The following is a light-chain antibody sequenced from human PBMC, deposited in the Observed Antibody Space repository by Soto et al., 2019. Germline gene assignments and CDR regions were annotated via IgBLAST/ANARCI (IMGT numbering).Light chain of an antibody. CDR2: EVS. Sequence: QSALAQPPSASGSPGQSVTISCTGTSSDVGGYNFVSWYQQYPGKAPKLMIYEVSKRPSGVPDRFSGSKSGNTASLTVSGLQAEDEADYYCSSYGGSDILVFGGGTKVTVL. CDR3: SSYGGSDILV. J-gene: IGLJ2*01. CDR1: SSDVGGYNF. V-gene: IGLV2-8*01.